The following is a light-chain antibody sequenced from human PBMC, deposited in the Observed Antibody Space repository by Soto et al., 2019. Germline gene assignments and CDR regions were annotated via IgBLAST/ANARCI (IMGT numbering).Light chain of an antibody. CDR2: HTS. CDR3: QQYHTSSIT. J-gene: IGKJ5*01. V-gene: IGKV3D-15*01. Sequence: EIVMTQSPATLSVSPGERATLSCRASQSISSNLAWYQQEPGQAPRLLIYHTSNRATGIPARFSGTGSGTEFTLSIDSLQPDDFATYYCQQYHTSSITFGQGTRLEI. CDR1: QSISSN.